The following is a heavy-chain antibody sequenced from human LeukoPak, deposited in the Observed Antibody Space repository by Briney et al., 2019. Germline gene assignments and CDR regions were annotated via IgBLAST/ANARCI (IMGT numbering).Heavy chain of an antibody. CDR2: INYSGST. CDR1: GGSISSYY. V-gene: IGHV4-59*12. Sequence: SETLSLTCTVSGGSISSYYWNWIRQPPGKGLEWIGYINYSGSTNYNPSLKSRVTISADTSKNQFSLKLSSVTAADTAVYYCARDGYSSSYYYMDVWGKGTTVTVSS. D-gene: IGHD5-24*01. CDR3: ARDGYSSSYYYMDV. J-gene: IGHJ6*03.